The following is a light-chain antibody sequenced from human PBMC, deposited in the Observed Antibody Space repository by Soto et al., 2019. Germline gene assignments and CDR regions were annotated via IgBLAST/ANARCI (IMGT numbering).Light chain of an antibody. CDR2: EVS. CDR1: SXDIGGYKY. V-gene: IGLV2-14*01. Sequence: QSALTQPASVSGSLGQSITIYCTGTSXDIGGYKYVSWYQQHPGKAPKLIIFEVSNRPSGVSDRFSGSNSGNTASLTISGLQAEDEADYYCTSYSRYRVLVFGGGTKVTVL. J-gene: IGLJ3*02. CDR3: TSYSRYRVLV.